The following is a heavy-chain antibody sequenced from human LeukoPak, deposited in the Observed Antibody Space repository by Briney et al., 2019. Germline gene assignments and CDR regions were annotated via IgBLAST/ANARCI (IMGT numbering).Heavy chain of an antibody. CDR2: IYYSGTS. CDR1: GGSISSGGYY. J-gene: IGHJ4*02. Sequence: SQTLSLTCTVSGGSISSGGYYWSWIRQHPGKGLEWIGHIYYSGTSFYNPSFTSRVTISVDTSKNQFSLKLTSVNDADTAVYYCARIERSSYSLGFDYWGQGTQVTVSS. CDR3: ARIERSSYSLGFDY. D-gene: IGHD6-6*01. V-gene: IGHV4-31*03.